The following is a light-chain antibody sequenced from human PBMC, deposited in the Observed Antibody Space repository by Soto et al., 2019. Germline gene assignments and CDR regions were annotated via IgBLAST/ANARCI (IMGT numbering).Light chain of an antibody. V-gene: IGLV2-14*01. CDR1: SSDVGNYNY. J-gene: IGLJ2*01. CDR2: EVS. CDR3: SSYARSSTIV. Sequence: QSALTQPASVSGSPGQSIAISCTGTSSDVGNYNYVSWYQHHPGKVPKLMIYEVSNRPSGISDRFSGSKSGNTASLTISGLQPDDEADYYCSSYARSSTIVFGGGTKLTVL.